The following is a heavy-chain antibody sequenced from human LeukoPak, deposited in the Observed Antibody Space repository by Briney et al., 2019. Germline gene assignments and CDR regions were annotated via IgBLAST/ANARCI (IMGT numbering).Heavy chain of an antibody. D-gene: IGHD3-22*01. CDR3: ARDAYSSGYYSAFDY. V-gene: IGHV3-53*01. J-gene: IGHJ4*02. CDR1: GXXVXSNY. Sequence: PGGSLRLSCAASGXXVXSNYMXXXXXAXGXXXXXXSVIYSGGSTNYADSVKGRFTISRDNSKNTVYLQMNSLRAEDTAVYYCARDAYSSGYYSAFDYWGQGTLVTVSS. CDR2: IYSGGST.